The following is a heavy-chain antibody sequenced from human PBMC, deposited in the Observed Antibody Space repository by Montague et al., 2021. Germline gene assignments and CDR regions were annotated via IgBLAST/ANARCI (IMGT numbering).Heavy chain of an antibody. J-gene: IGHJ4*02. Sequence: SETLSLTCTVSGGSISSNTHYWGWIRQTPGKGLDWIGSIFRNGDSFYTPSLKSPVFISVDTSENPFSLRLTSVTAADTADYFCARHWEGGCYTRAIEYWGQGILVTVSS. V-gene: IGHV4-39*01. CDR3: ARHWEGGCYTRAIEY. CDR1: GGSISSNTHY. D-gene: IGHD3-3*01. CDR2: IFRNGDS.